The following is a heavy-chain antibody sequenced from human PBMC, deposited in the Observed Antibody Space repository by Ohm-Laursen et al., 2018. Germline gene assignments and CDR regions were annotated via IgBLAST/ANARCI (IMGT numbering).Heavy chain of an antibody. J-gene: IGHJ6*02. V-gene: IGHV3-9*01. D-gene: IGHD6-13*01. CDR1: GFTFADYA. Sequence: SLRLSCAASGFTFADYAMHWVRQAPGKGLEWASGISWNSGSIGYADSVKGRFTISRDNAKNSLYLQMNSLRAEDTALYYCAKDIGVAAAFYYGMDVWGQGTTVTVSS. CDR3: AKDIGVAAAFYYGMDV. CDR2: ISWNSGSI.